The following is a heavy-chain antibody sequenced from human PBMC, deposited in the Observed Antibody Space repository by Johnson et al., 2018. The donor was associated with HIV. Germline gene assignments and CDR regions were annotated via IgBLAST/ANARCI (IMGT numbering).Heavy chain of an antibody. CDR2: IKQDGSEK. V-gene: IGHV3-7*01. CDR3: ARGPSGRWLQTDAFDI. CDR1: GFTFSDYY. Sequence: VQLVESGGGLVQPGGSLRLSCAASGFTFSDYYMSWIRQAPGKGLEWVANIKQDGSEKYYADSVKGRFTISRDNSKNTLYLQMNSLRAEDTAVYYCARGPSGRWLQTDAFDIWGQGTMVTVSS. J-gene: IGHJ3*02. D-gene: IGHD5-24*01.